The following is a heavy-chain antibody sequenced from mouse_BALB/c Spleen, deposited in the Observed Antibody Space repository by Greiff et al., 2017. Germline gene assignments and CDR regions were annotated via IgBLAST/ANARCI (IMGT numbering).Heavy chain of an antibody. CDR3: ATIYYGNFFAY. J-gene: IGHJ3*01. V-gene: IGHV1-18*01. CDR2: INPNNGGT. CDR1: GYTFTDYN. D-gene: IGHD2-1*01. Sequence: EVQLQQSGPELVKPGASVKIPCKASGYTFTDYNMDWVKQSHGKSLEWIGEINPNNGGTIYNQKFKGKATLTVDKSSSTAYMELRSLTSEDTAVYYCATIYYGNFFAYWGQGTLVTVSA.